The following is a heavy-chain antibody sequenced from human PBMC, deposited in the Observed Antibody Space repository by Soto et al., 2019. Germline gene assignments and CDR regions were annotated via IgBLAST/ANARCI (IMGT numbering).Heavy chain of an antibody. CDR3: ARDFEGYGPRFDY. V-gene: IGHV3-23*01. CDR2: ISATSDAA. Sequence: PGGSLRLSCAASGFPFSTSAMNWVRQAPGKGLEWVSIISATSDAASYAESVKGRFTSARDNSKNTLYLQMNSLRAEDTAVYYCARDFEGYGPRFDYWGQGTLVTVSS. D-gene: IGHD6-13*01. J-gene: IGHJ4*02. CDR1: GFPFSTSA.